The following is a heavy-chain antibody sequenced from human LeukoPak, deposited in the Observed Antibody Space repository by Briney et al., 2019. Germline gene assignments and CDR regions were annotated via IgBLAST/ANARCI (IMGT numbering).Heavy chain of an antibody. CDR2: ISGTADNT. Sequence: GGSLRLSCAASGFIFSSYPMSWVRQAPGKGLEWVSAISGTADNTYYADSVKGRFSISRDNSRNTVHLQMNSLRPEDTAEYYCGNQRWGFWGQGTLVTVSS. CDR1: GFIFSSYP. J-gene: IGHJ4*02. D-gene: IGHD4-23*01. CDR3: GNQRWGF. V-gene: IGHV3-23*01.